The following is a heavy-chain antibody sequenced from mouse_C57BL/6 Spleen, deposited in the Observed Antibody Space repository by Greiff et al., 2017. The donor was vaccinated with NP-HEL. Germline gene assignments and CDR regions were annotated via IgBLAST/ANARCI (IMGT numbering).Heavy chain of an antibody. CDR1: GYTFTDYY. J-gene: IGHJ4*01. CDR2: INPYNGGT. V-gene: IGHV1-19*01. CDR3: ASSRARGSSYHAMDY. Sequence: VQLQQSGPVLVKPGASVKMSCKASGYTFTDYYMNWVKQSHGKSLEWIGVINPYNGGTSYNQKFKGKATLTVDKYSSTAYMELNSLTSEDSAVYYCASSRARGSSYHAMDYWGQGTSVTVSS. D-gene: IGHD1-1*01.